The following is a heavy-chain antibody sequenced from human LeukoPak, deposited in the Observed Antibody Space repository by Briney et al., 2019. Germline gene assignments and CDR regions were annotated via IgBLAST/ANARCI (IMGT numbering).Heavy chain of an antibody. CDR3: ATDWKRLGSSGYLDT. J-gene: IGHJ5*02. D-gene: IGHD3-22*01. V-gene: IGHV1-24*01. CDR2: FDPEDGET. CDR1: GCTFTSYG. Sequence: ASVKVSCKASGCTFTSYGISWVRQAPGKGLEWMGGFDPEDGETIYAQKFQGRVTMTEDTSTDTAYMELSSLRSEDTAVYYCATDWKRLGSSGYLDTWGQGTLVTVSS.